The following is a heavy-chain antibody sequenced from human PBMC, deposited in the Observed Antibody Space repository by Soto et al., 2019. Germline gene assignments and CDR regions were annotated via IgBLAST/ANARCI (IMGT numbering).Heavy chain of an antibody. J-gene: IGHJ4*02. Sequence: QVQLVQSGAEVKKPGSSVKVSCKASGGTCSSYAISWVLQAPGQGPEWMGGIIPIFGTANYAQKFQGRVTITADESTSTAYMELSSLRSEDTAVYYCARVCSGGSCYSDVDYRGQGTLVTVSS. CDR3: ARVCSGGSCYSDVDY. D-gene: IGHD2-15*01. CDR2: IIPIFGTA. V-gene: IGHV1-69*12. CDR1: GGTCSSYA.